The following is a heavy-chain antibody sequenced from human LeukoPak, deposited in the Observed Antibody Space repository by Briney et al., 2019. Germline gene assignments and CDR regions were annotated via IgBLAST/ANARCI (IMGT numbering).Heavy chain of an antibody. CDR2: INHHSGAT. D-gene: IGHD5/OR15-5a*01. CDR1: GSGFSDVY. Sequence: ASVKLSCKASGSGFSDVYLYWVRQAHGQGLEWIGWINHHSGATNYAQRFQGRVSMDASIDTAYMELSRLTSDDTAVYYCATSSSVTHTRDPWGQGTLVTVSS. CDR3: ATSSSVTHTRDP. V-gene: IGHV1-2*02. J-gene: IGHJ5*02.